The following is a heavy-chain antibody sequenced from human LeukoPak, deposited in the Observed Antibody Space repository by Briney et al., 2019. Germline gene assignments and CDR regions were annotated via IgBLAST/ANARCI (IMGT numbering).Heavy chain of an antibody. CDR1: GYSISSGYY. V-gene: IGHV4-38-2*02. CDR2: IYHSGST. CDR3: ARRAPGFYGMDV. Sequence: PSETLSLTCTVSGYSISSGYYWGWIRQPPGKGLEWIGSIYHSGSTYYNPSLKSRVTISVDTSKNQFSLKLSSVTAADTAVYYCARRAPGFYGMDVWGQGTTVTVSS. J-gene: IGHJ6*02. D-gene: IGHD3-10*01.